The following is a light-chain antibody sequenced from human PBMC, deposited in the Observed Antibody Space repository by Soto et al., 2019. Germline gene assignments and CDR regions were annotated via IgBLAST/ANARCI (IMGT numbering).Light chain of an antibody. CDR1: SGSVSTSYY. V-gene: IGLV8-61*01. CDR3: VLYMGSGIAV. J-gene: IGLJ2*01. CDR2: STN. Sequence: TVVTQEPSFSVSPGGTVTLTCGLNSGSVSTSYYPSWYQQTPGQAPRTLIYSTNTRSSGVPDRFSGSILGNTAALTITGAQADDESHYYCVLYMGSGIAVFGGGTQLTVL.